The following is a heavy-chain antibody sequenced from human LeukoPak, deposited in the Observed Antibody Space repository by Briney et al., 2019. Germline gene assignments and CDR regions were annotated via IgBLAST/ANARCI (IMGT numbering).Heavy chain of an antibody. J-gene: IGHJ4*02. D-gene: IGHD5-12*01. CDR1: GYTFTSYA. Sequence: ASVKVSCKASGYTFTSYAMHWVRQAPGQRLEWMGWINAGNGNTKYSQKFQGRVTMTRDTSTSTVYMELSSLRSEDTAVYYCARGSITEPDYWGQGTLVTVSS. CDR2: INAGNGNT. V-gene: IGHV1-3*01. CDR3: ARGSITEPDY.